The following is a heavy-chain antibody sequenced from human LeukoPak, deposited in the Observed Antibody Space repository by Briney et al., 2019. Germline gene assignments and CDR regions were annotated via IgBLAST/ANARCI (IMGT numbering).Heavy chain of an antibody. Sequence: GGSLRLSCAASGFTFDDYGMSWVRQAPGKGLEWVSGINWNGGSTGYADSVKGRFTISRDNAKNSLYLLMNSLRAEDTALYYCARATYDSSGYYPEGAFDIWGQGTMVTVSS. D-gene: IGHD3-22*01. CDR3: ARATYDSSGYYPEGAFDI. V-gene: IGHV3-20*04. CDR1: GFTFDDYG. J-gene: IGHJ3*02. CDR2: INWNGGST.